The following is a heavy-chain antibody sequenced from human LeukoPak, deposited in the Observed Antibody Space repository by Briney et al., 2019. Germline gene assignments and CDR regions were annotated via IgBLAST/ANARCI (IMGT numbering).Heavy chain of an antibody. J-gene: IGHJ6*03. CDR1: GYTLTELS. V-gene: IGHV1-24*01. D-gene: IGHD6-13*01. Sequence: ASVKVSCKVSGYTLTELSMHWVRQAPGKGLEWMGGFDPEDGETIYAQKFQGRVTMTEDTSTDTAYMELRSLRSDDTAVYYCAGGGIAAAGYPFYYYMDVWGKGTTVTVSS. CDR2: FDPEDGET. CDR3: AGGGIAAAGYPFYYYMDV.